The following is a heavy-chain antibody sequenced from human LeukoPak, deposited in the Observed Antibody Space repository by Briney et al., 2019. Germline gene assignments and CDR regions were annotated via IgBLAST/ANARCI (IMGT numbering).Heavy chain of an antibody. CDR1: GYTFTGYF. CDR3: AKFAGGNYLAS. J-gene: IGHJ4*02. V-gene: IGHV1-2*02. CDR2: VNPNSGGT. D-gene: IGHD1-26*01. Sequence: ASVKVSCKASGYTFTGYFIHWVRQAPGQGLEWMGWVNPNSGGTNYAQKFQGRVTMTRDTSINTAYMELSSLRSDDTAVYYCAKFAGGNYLASWGQGTLVTVSS.